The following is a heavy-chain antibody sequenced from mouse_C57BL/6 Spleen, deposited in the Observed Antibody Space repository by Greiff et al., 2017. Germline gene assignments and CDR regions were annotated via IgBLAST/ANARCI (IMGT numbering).Heavy chain of an antibody. D-gene: IGHD3-2*02. Sequence: EVQRVESGGGLVQPGGSLSLSCAASGFTFTDYYMSWVRQPPGKALEWLGFIRNKSNGYTTEYSASVKGRFTISRDNSQSILYLQMNALRAEDSATYYCARYEGSGDYAMDYWGQGTSVTVSS. V-gene: IGHV7-3*01. CDR2: IRNKSNGYTT. CDR3: ARYEGSGDYAMDY. CDR1: GFTFTDYY. J-gene: IGHJ4*01.